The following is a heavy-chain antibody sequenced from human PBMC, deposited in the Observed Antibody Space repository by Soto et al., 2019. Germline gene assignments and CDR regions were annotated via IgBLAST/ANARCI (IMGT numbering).Heavy chain of an antibody. D-gene: IGHD4-17*01. J-gene: IGHJ6*02. CDR3: AREGYGDYVDYYSGMDV. CDR1: GGSFSGYY. Sequence: QVQLQQWGAGLLKPSETLSLTCAVYGGSFSGYYWRWIRQPPGKGLEWIGEINHSGSTNYNPSLKSRGTITVDAAKSQFSLNLSSVTAADTAVYYCAREGYGDYVDYYSGMDVWGQGTTVTVSS. CDR2: INHSGST. V-gene: IGHV4-34*01.